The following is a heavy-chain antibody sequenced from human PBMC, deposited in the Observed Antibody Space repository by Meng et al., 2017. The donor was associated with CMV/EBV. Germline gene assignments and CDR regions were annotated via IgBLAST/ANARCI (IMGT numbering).Heavy chain of an antibody. Sequence: GSLKISCAASGFTFSSYAMSWVRQAPGKGLEWVSAISGSGGSTYYADSVKGRFTISRDNSKNTLYLQMNSLRAEDTAVYYCAKDFRELRDYSINTFDYWGQGTLVTVSS. V-gene: IGHV3-23*01. D-gene: IGHD2-15*01. CDR2: ISGSGGST. J-gene: IGHJ4*02. CDR1: GFTFSSYA. CDR3: AKDFRELRDYSINTFDY.